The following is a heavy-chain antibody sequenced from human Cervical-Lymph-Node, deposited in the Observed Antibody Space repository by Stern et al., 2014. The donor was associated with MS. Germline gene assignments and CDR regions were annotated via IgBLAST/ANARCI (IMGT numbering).Heavy chain of an antibody. V-gene: IGHV5-51*01. CDR3: ARLDSSGWYFGPFDP. CDR1: GYSFTSYW. D-gene: IGHD6-19*01. CDR2: LYPGDSDT. J-gene: IGHJ5*02. Sequence: EVQLVESGAEVKKPGESLKISCKGSGYSFTSYWIGWVRQMPGKGLEWMGILYPGDSDTRYSPSFQGQVTISAEKSISTAYLQWSSLKASDTAMYYCARLDSSGWYFGPFDPWGQGTLVTVSS.